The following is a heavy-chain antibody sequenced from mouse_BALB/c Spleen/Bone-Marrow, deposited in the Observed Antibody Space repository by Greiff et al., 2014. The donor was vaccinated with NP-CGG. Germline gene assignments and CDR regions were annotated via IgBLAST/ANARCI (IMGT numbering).Heavy chain of an antibody. CDR1: GYTFTNYW. V-gene: IGHV1-5*01. J-gene: IGHJ3*01. D-gene: IGHD4-1*01. CDR2: IYPGNNDA. Sequence: VQLKESGTVLARPGASLRMSCKASGYTFTNYWINWIKQRPGQGLEWIGAIYPGNNDAKYTQKFKAKAKLTAVTSTSTADMELSSLTNEDSAVYHCARNWDWVFAYWGQGTLVTVSA. CDR3: ARNWDWVFAY.